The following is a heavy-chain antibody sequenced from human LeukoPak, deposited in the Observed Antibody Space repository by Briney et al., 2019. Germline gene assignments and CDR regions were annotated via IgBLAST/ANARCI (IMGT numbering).Heavy chain of an antibody. Sequence: SETLSLTCAVYGGSFSGYYWSWIRQPPGKGLEWIGEINHSGSTNYNPSLKSRGTISVDTSKNQFSLKLSSVTAADTAVYYCAREHRKANWFDPWGQGTLVTVSS. CDR2: INHSGST. J-gene: IGHJ5*02. CDR3: AREHRKANWFDP. CDR1: GGSFSGYY. V-gene: IGHV4-34*01.